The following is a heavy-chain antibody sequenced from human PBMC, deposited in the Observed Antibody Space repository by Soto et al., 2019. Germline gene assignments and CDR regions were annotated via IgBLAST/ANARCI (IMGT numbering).Heavy chain of an antibody. V-gene: IGHV1-18*01. J-gene: IGHJ4*02. CDR2: ISAHNGNT. Sequence: QVNLVQSGAEVKKPGASVKVSCKGSGYAFTTYGITWVRQAPGQGLEWMGWISAHNGNTNYAQKLQGRVTVTRDTSTSTASMELRSLRSDETAVYYCARGRYGDYWGQGPLVTVSS. CDR3: ARGRYGDY. CDR1: GYAFTTYG. D-gene: IGHD1-1*01.